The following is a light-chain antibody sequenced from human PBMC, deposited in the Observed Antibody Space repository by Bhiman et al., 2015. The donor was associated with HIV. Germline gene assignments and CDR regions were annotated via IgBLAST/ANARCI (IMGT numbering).Light chain of an antibody. V-gene: IGLV3-21*01. CDR3: SSYTSSSAYV. Sequence: SYVLTQPPSVSVAPGKTARITCGGNNIGSKSVHWYQQKPGQAPVLVIYYDSDRPSGVSNRFSGSKSGNTASLTISGLQAEDEADYYCSSYTSSSAYVFGTGTKVTVL. CDR2: YDS. CDR1: NIGSKS. J-gene: IGLJ1*01.